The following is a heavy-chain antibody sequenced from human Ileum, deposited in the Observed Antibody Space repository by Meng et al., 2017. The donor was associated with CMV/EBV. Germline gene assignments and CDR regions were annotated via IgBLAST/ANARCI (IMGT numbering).Heavy chain of an antibody. J-gene: IGHJ4*02. V-gene: IGHV3-7*01. CDR1: GFTFSNYW. D-gene: IGHD5-18*01. Sequence: GESLKISCAASGFTFSNYWMSWVRQAPGKGLEWVANIKQNGSEKYYVDSVKGRFTISRDNAKNSLYLQMNSLRAEDTAVYYCARDWGYSYGTDWGQRTLVTVSS. CDR2: IKQNGSEK. CDR3: ARDWGYSYGTD.